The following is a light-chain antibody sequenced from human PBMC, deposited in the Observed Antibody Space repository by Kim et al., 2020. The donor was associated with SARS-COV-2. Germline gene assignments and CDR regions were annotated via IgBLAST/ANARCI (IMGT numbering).Light chain of an antibody. CDR1: QSVSGN. J-gene: IGKJ4*01. CDR2: GAS. Sequence: EIVMTQSPATLSVSPGERAILSCRASQSVSGNLAWYQQKPGQAPRLLIYGASTRATGIPARFSGSGSGTEFTLTINSLQSEDLAVYYCQHYNNWLSLTFGGGTKVDIK. V-gene: IGKV3-15*01. CDR3: QHYNNWLSLT.